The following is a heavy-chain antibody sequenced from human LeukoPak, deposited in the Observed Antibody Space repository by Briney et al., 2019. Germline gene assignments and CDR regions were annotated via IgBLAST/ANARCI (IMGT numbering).Heavy chain of an antibody. Sequence: PSETLSLTCTVSGGSISSRSHYWGWIRQPPGKGLEWIGSIYYSGSTYYNPSLKSRVTISVDTSKNQFSLKLSSVTAADTAVYYCARANWNDPYFDYWGQGTLVTVSS. CDR1: GGSISSRSHY. J-gene: IGHJ4*02. CDR3: ARANWNDPYFDY. D-gene: IGHD1-1*01. CDR2: IYYSGST. V-gene: IGHV4-39*01.